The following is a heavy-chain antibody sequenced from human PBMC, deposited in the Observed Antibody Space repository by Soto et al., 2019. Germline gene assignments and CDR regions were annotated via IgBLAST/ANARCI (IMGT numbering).Heavy chain of an antibody. V-gene: IGHV1-69*13. CDR1: GGTFSSYA. D-gene: IGHD6-19*01. CDR3: ARARVAGTFAFEI. J-gene: IGHJ3*02. Sequence: SVKVSCKASGGTFSSYAISWVRQAPGQGLEWMGGIIPIFGTANYAQKFQGRVTITADESTSTAYMELSSLRSEDTAVYYCARARVAGTFAFEIWGKGTMVPVSS. CDR2: IIPIFGTA.